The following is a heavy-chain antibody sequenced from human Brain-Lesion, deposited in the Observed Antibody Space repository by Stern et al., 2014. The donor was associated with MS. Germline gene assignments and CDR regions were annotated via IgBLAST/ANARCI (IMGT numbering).Heavy chain of an antibody. CDR2: IYYSGFT. CDR3: ARHDSVPRPSQLYSARDRGPGYFDY. J-gene: IGHJ4*02. V-gene: IGHV4-39*01. D-gene: IGHD1-26*01. Sequence: QVQLVESGPGLVKPSETLSLTCTVSGGSISSSTYYWAWIRQPPGKGLEGIGNIYYSGFTYYHPSLKSRVTISVDMSKNQFSLKLSSVTAADTAIYYCARHDSVPRPSQLYSARDRGPGYFDYWGQGTLVTVSS. CDR1: GGSISSSTYY.